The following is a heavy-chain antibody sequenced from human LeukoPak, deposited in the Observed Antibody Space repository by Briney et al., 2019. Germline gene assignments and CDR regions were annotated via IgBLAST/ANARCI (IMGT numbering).Heavy chain of an antibody. CDR2: INPSGGST. CDR3: ARVIRASSGWRGWFDP. CDR1: GYTFTGYY. J-gene: IGHJ5*02. D-gene: IGHD6-19*01. V-gene: IGHV1-46*01. Sequence: GASVKVSCKASGYTFTGYYMHWVRQAPGQGLEWMGIINPSGGSTSYAQKFQGRVTMTRDMSTSTVYMELSSLRSEDTAVYYCARVIRASSGWRGWFDPWGQGTLVTVSS.